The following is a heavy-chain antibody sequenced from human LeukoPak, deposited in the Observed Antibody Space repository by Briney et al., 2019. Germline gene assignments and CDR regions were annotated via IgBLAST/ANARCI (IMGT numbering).Heavy chain of an antibody. J-gene: IGHJ4*02. CDR1: GYTFTSYG. Sequence: ASVKVSCKASGYTFTSYGISWVRQATGQGLEWMGWMNPDSGDTAYAHKFQGRITMTGSTSITTAYMELSSLRSEDTAVYYCGRGLGTYDSSELTWPMISFWGQGTVVTVSS. CDR3: GRGLGTYDSSELTWPMISF. V-gene: IGHV1-8*02. D-gene: IGHD3-22*01. CDR2: MNPDSGDT.